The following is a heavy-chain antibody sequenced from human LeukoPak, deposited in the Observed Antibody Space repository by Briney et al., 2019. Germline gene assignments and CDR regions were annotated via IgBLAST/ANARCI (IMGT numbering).Heavy chain of an antibody. D-gene: IGHD3-10*01. J-gene: IGHJ4*02. CDR1: GFTFSSYA. V-gene: IGHV3-23*01. Sequence: GGSLRLSCAASGFTFSSYAMSWVRQAPGKGLEWVSSTSGSGGSTYYADSVKGRFTIYRDDSKNTLYLQMNSLRAEDAAVYYCARAWFGDSGEISFDYWGQGTLVIVSS. CDR3: ARAWFGDSGEISFDY. CDR2: TSGSGGST.